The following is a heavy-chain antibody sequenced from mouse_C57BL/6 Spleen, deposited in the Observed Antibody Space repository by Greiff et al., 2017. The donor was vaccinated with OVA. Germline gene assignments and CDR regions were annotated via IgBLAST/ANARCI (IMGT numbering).Heavy chain of an antibody. Sequence: VQLQQSGPELVKPGASVKISCKASGYTFTDYYMNWVKQSPGQSLEWIGDINPNNGGTSYNQKFKGKATLTVDKSSSTAYMELSSLTSEDSAVYYCARKEDDYDGYYFDYWGQGTTLTVSS. D-gene: IGHD2-4*01. V-gene: IGHV1-26*01. J-gene: IGHJ2*01. CDR2: INPNNGGT. CDR1: GYTFTDYY. CDR3: ARKEDDYDGYYFDY.